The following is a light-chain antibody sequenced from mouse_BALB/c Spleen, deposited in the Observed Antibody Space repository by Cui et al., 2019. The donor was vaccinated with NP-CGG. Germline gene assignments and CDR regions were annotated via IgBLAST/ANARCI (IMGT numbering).Light chain of an antibody. CDR3: ALWYSNHWV. CDR2: GTN. J-gene: IGLJ1*01. Sequence: AVVTPASALTTSPGGTVTLTCRSSTGAVTTSNYANWVQEKPDHLFTGLIGGTNNRAPGVPARFSGSLIGDKAALTITGAQTEDEAIYFCALWYSNHWVFGGGTKLTVL. CDR1: TGAVTTSNY. V-gene: IGLV1*01.